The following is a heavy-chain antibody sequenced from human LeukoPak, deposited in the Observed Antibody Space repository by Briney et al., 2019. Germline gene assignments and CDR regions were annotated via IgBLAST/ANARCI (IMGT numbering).Heavy chain of an antibody. CDR2: ISSNGGST. CDR1: GFTFDVSA. V-gene: IGHV3-64*01. Sequence: GGSLRLSCAASGFTFDVSAMNWVRQAPGKGLEYVSAISSNGGSTYYANSVKGRFTISRDNSKNTLYLQMGSLRAEDMAVYYCARVSPTGWFDPWGQGTLVTVSS. J-gene: IGHJ5*02. CDR3: ARVSPTGWFDP.